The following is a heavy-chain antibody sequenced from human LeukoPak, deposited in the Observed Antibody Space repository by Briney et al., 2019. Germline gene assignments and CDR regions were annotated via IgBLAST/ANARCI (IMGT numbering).Heavy chain of an antibody. CDR1: GGSISSYY. CDR2: IYYSGST. J-gene: IGHJ4*02. D-gene: IGHD5-12*01. Sequence: SETLSLTCTVSGGSISSYYWSWIRQPPGKGMEWIGYIYYSGSTNYNPSLKSRVTISVDTSKNQFSLKLSSVTAADTAMYYCARVSGYDWESFYDYWGQGSLVTVSS. CDR3: ARVSGYDWESFYDY. V-gene: IGHV4-59*01.